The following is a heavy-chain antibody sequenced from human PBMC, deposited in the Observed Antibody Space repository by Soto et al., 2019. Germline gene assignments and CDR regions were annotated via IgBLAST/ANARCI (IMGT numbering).Heavy chain of an antibody. J-gene: IGHJ3*02. CDR3: AKVRPLRDCTRTSCRGAFDI. CDR2: INPDGSST. V-gene: IGHV3-74*01. Sequence: GGSLRLSCVASGFTFSNYWMHWVRQVPGQGLLWVSRINPDGSSTSYADSVKGRFTISRDNAKNTLYLQMDILRADDTAVYYCAKVRPLRDCTRTSCRGAFDIWGQGTMVTVSS. CDR1: GFTFSNYW. D-gene: IGHD2-2*01.